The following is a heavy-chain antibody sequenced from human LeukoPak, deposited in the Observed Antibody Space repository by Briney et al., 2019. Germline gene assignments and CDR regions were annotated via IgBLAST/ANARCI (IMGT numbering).Heavy chain of an antibody. CDR3: ARDPRPGSGDYYYYYMDV. Sequence: GGSLRLSCAASGFTLSNVWMSWVRQAPGKGLEWVAVISYDGSNKYYADSVKGRFTISRDNSKNTLYLQMGSLRAEDMAVYYCARDPRPGSGDYYYYYMDVWGKGTTVTVSS. CDR2: ISYDGSNK. J-gene: IGHJ6*03. CDR1: GFTLSNVW. D-gene: IGHD2-15*01. V-gene: IGHV3-30*14.